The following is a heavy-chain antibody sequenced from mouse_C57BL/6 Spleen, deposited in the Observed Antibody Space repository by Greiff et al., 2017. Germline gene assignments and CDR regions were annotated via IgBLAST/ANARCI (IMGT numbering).Heavy chain of an antibody. CDR3: AREGITTVVATDPYYGEY. V-gene: IGHV1-26*01. CDR1: GYTFTDYY. J-gene: IGHJ2*01. D-gene: IGHD1-1*01. Sequence: VQLQQSGPELVTPGASVKISCKASGYTFTDYYMNWVKQSHGKSLEWIGDINPNNGGTSYNQKFKGKATLTVDKSSSTAYMELRSLTSEDSAVYYCAREGITTVVATDPYYGEYWGQGTTLTVSS. CDR2: INPNNGGT.